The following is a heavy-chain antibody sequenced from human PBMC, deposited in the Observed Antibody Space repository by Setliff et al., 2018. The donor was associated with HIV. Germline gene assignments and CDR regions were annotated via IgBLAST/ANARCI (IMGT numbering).Heavy chain of an antibody. V-gene: IGHV7-4-1*02. D-gene: IGHD1-1*01. J-gene: IGHJ6*02. CDR1: GYTFTSYA. CDR2: INTNTGNP. Sequence: GASVKVSCKASGYTFTSYAMNWVRQAPGQGLEWMGWINTNTGNPTYAQGFTGRFVFSLDTSVSTAYLQISSLKAEDTAVYYCAREGHGVRRTKQKSYYYYYGMDVWGQGTTVTVS. CDR3: AREGHGVRRTKQKSYYYYYGMDV.